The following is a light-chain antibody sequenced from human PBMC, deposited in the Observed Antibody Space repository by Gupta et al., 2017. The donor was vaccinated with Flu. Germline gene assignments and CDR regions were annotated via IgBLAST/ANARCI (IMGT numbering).Light chain of an antibody. V-gene: IGLV1-51*01. CDR3: GTGDSSRSGWV. CDR2: DNN. Sequence: QSVLTQPPSVSAAPGQKVTISCSGSSSNIGNIYVSWYQPHPGTAPKLLIYDNNMLPSGIPDRFSGSRSDSSATLGITGLQTGEEADYYCGTGDSSRSGWVFGGGTKLTVL. J-gene: IGLJ3*02. CDR1: SSNIGNIY.